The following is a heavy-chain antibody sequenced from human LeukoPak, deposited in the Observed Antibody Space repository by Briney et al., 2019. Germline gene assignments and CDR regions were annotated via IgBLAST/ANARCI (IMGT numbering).Heavy chain of an antibody. Sequence: PSETLSLTCTVSGGSISSYYWSWIRQPPGKGLEWIGYIYYSGSTNYNPSLKSRVTISVDTSKNQFSLKLSSVTAADTAVYYCARSNEYYGSGSLTFDYWGQGTLVTVSS. CDR1: GGSISSYY. D-gene: IGHD3-10*01. J-gene: IGHJ4*02. CDR3: ARSNEYYGSGSLTFDY. V-gene: IGHV4-59*08. CDR2: IYYSGST.